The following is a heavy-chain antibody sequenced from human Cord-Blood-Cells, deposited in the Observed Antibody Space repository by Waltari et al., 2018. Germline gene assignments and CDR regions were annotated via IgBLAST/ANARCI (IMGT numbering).Heavy chain of an antibody. CDR3: ARDSGYSYGPFDY. CDR2: ISYDGSNK. J-gene: IGHJ4*02. Sequence: QVQLVESGGGVVQPGRSLRLSCVASGFTFRSSAMHWVRQAPGKGLEWVAVISYDGSNKYYADSVKGRFTISRDNSKNTLYLQMNSLRAEDTAVYYCARDSGYSYGPFDYWGQGTLVTVSS. V-gene: IGHV3-30-3*01. CDR1: GFTFRSSA. D-gene: IGHD5-18*01.